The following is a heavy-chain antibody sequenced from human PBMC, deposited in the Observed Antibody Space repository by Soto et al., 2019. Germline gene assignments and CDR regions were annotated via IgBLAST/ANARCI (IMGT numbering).Heavy chain of an antibody. CDR2: INPSGGST. D-gene: IGHD6-13*01. Sequence: RASVKVSCKASGYTFTSYYMHWVRQAPGQGLEWMGIINPSGGSTSYAQKFQGRVTMTRDTSTSTVYMELSSLRSEDTAMYYCARHISNFRYYYYAMDVWGQGTTVTVSS. V-gene: IGHV1-46*01. J-gene: IGHJ6*02. CDR3: ARHISNFRYYYYAMDV. CDR1: GYTFTSYY.